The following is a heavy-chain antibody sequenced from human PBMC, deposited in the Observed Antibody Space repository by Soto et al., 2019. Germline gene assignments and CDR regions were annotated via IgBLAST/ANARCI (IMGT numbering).Heavy chain of an antibody. CDR2: IYYSGST. Sequence: PSETLSLTCTVSGGSISSYYWSWIRQPPGKGLEWIGYIYYSGSTNYNPSLKSRVTISVDTSKNQFSLKLSSVTAADTAVYYCARDLSYYDFWSGYPDDKRGMEVWGQGTSVTVSS. CDR1: GGSISSYY. CDR3: ARDLSYYDFWSGYPDDKRGMEV. V-gene: IGHV4-59*01. J-gene: IGHJ6*02. D-gene: IGHD3-3*01.